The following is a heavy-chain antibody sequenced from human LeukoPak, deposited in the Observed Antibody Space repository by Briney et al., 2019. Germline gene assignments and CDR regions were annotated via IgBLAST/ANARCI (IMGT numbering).Heavy chain of an antibody. J-gene: IGHJ4*02. V-gene: IGHV4-59*01. Sequence: SETLSLTCTVSGGSISSYYWSWIRQPPGKGLEWIGYIYYSGTTNYNPSLKSRVTISVDTSKNQFSLKLSSVTAADTAVYYCARGYGSGSYGWLFDYWGQGTLVTVSS. CDR1: GGSISSYY. D-gene: IGHD3-10*01. CDR2: IYYSGTT. CDR3: ARGYGSGSYGWLFDY.